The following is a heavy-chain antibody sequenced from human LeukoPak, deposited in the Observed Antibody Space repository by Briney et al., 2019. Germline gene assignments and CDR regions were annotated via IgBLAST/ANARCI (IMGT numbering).Heavy chain of an antibody. Sequence: PSETLSLTYTVSGGSISSYYWSWIRQPPAKGLAWIGYIYYSGSTNYNPSLKSRVTISVDTSKIQFSLKLSSVTAADTAGYYCARGDYYGSGTNWFDPWGQGTLVTVSS. CDR3: ARGDYYGSGTNWFDP. J-gene: IGHJ5*02. CDR2: IYYSGST. D-gene: IGHD3-10*01. V-gene: IGHV4-59*01. CDR1: GGSISSYY.